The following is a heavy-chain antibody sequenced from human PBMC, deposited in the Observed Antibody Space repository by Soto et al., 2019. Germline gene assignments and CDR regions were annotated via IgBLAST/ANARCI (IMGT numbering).Heavy chain of an antibody. CDR3: ARGRYGDY. D-gene: IGHD1-1*01. J-gene: IGHJ4*02. CDR2: ISAHNGNT. CDR1: GYAFTTYG. V-gene: IGHV1-18*01. Sequence: QVHLVQSGAEVKKPGASVKVSCKGSGYAFTTYGITWVRQAPGQGLEWMGWISAHNGNTNYAQKPQGRVTVTRDTSTSTAYMELRSLISDDTAVYYCARGRYGDYWGQGARVTVSS.